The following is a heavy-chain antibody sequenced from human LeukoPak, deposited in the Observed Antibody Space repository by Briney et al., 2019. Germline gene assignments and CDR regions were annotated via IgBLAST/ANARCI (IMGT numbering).Heavy chain of an antibody. CDR2: ISYDGSNK. D-gene: IGHD6-6*01. CDR3: VREYSSSSGRAFDI. J-gene: IGHJ3*02. CDR1: GFTFSSYA. V-gene: IGHV3-30*04. Sequence: GRSLRLSCAASGFTFSSYAMHWVRQAPGKGLEWVAVISYDGSNKYYADSVKGRFTISRDNSKNTLYLQMNSLRAEDTAVYYCVREYSSSSGRAFDIWGQGTMVTVSS.